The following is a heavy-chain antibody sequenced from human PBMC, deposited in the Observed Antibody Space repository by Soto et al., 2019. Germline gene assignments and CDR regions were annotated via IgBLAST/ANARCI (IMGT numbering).Heavy chain of an antibody. CDR1: GFSISSGGCS. J-gene: IGHJ4*02. CDR3: ASHSSHWPFFDF. D-gene: IGHD6-13*01. V-gene: IGHV4-30-2*02. CDR2: MYHSGST. Sequence: SETMSLTCAVSGFSISSGGCSLSWIRQPPGEGLEWIGYMYHSGSTYYNPSLKSRVTISIDRSKNQFSLKLSSVTAADTAVYYCASHSSHWPFFDFWGQGTLVTVSS.